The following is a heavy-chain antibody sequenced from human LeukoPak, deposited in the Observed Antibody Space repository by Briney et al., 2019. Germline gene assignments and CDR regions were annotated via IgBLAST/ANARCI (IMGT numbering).Heavy chain of an antibody. J-gene: IGHJ5*02. D-gene: IGHD3-22*01. V-gene: IGHV4-30-2*01. Sequence: PSETLSLTCAVSGGSISSGGYSWSWIRQPPGKGLEWIGYIYHSGSTYYNPSLKSRVTISVDRSKNQFSLKPSSVTAADTAVYYCARTYYYDSSGYYDNWFDPWGQGTLVTVSS. CDR3: ARTYYYDSSGYYDNWFDP. CDR1: GGSISSGGYS. CDR2: IYHSGST.